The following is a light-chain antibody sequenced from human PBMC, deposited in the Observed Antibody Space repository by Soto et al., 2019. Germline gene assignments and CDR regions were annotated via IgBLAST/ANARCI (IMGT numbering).Light chain of an antibody. Sequence: DIQMTQSPSTLSASVGDRVTITCRASQSINDWMAWFQQKPGKAPKVLIYKASTVESGVPSRFSGSGSGTEFTLTISSLQPDDFATYYCQHYYGSSWTFGQGTKVDIK. CDR1: QSINDW. CDR3: QHYYGSSWT. J-gene: IGKJ1*01. V-gene: IGKV1-5*03. CDR2: KAS.